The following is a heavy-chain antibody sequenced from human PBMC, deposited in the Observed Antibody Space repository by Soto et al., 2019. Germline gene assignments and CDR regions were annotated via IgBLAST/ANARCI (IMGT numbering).Heavy chain of an antibody. D-gene: IGHD3-3*01. V-gene: IGHV3-30*18. CDR2: ISYDGSNK. CDR1: GFTFSSYG. CDR3: AKTSHPSAIFPSYYFDY. Sequence: GGSLRLSCAASGFTFSSYGMHWVRQAPGKGLEWVAVISYDGSNKYYADSVKGRFTISRDNSKNTLYLQMNSLRAEDTAVYYCAKTSHPSAIFPSYYFDYWGQGTLVTVSS. J-gene: IGHJ4*02.